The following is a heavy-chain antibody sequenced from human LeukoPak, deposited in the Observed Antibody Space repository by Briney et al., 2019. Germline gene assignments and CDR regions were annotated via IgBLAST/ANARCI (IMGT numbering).Heavy chain of an antibody. CDR3: ARRKGGDAFDI. V-gene: IGHV4-59*08. CDR2: IYYSGST. Sequence: SETLSLTCTVSGGSINGYYWTWIRQPPGKGLEWIGYIYYSGSTNYNPSLKSRVTISVATSKNQFSLKLRSVTAADTAVYYCARRKGGDAFDIRGQGTMVTVSS. CDR1: GGSINGYY. J-gene: IGHJ3*02. D-gene: IGHD3-16*01.